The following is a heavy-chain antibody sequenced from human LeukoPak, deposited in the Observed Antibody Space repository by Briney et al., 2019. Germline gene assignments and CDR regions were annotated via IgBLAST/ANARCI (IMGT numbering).Heavy chain of an antibody. V-gene: IGHV4-34*01. D-gene: IGHD2-2*01. Sequence: SETLSLTCAVYGGSFSGYYWSWIRQPPGKGLEWIGEINHSGSTNYNPSLKSRVTISVDTSKNQFSLKLSSVTAAGTAVYYCARGRKDIVVVPASYYFDYWGQGTLVTVSS. CDR3: ARGRKDIVVVPASYYFDY. CDR1: GGSFSGYY. J-gene: IGHJ4*02. CDR2: INHSGST.